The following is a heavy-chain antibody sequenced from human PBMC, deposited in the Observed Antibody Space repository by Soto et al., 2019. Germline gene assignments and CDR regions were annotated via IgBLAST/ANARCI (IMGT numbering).Heavy chain of an antibody. Sequence: SETLSLTYTVSGGSISSSSYYWGWIRQPPGKGLEWIGSIYYSGSTYYNPSLKSRVTISVDTSKNQFSLKLSSVTAADTAVYYCARPKDDDSSRYPGAFDIWGQGPMVTVSS. CDR1: GGSISSSSYY. D-gene: IGHD3-22*01. CDR2: IYYSGST. CDR3: ARPKDDDSSRYPGAFDI. V-gene: IGHV4-39*01. J-gene: IGHJ3*02.